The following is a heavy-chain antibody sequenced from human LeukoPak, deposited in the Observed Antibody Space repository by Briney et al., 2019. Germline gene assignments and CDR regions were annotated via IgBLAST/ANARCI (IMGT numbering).Heavy chain of an antibody. CDR2: LNPNSGGT. Sequence: ASVKVSCKTSGYTFTSYAINWVRQAPGQGLEWMGWLNPNSGGTHYAQKSQGRVTMTRDTSINTAYMELSRLRSDDTAVYYCARDPSDIVVIPFTWFDPWGQGTLVTVSS. CDR1: GYTFTSYA. V-gene: IGHV1-2*02. CDR3: ARDPSDIVVIPFTWFDP. J-gene: IGHJ5*02. D-gene: IGHD2-2*01.